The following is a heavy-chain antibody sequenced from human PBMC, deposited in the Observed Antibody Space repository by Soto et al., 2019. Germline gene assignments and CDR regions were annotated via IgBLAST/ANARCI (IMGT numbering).Heavy chain of an antibody. CDR1: GFTFRSYS. D-gene: IGHD4-17*01. J-gene: IGHJ5*01. CDR3: AKDTRYADYVRWFDS. V-gene: IGHV3-23*01. Sequence: GGSLRLSCGVSGFTFRSYSMHWVRQSPGKGLEWISYISSGGDTKYYADSVKGRFTISRDNSRSTLYLQMNSLRAEDTAVYYCAKDTRYADYVRWFDSWGQGTLVTVSS. CDR2: ISSGGDTK.